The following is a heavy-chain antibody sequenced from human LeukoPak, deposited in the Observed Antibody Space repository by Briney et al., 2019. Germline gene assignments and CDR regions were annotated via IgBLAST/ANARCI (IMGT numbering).Heavy chain of an antibody. Sequence: GGSLRLSSAASGFTFSSYGMSWVRQAPGKGLEWVSAISGSGGSTYYADSVKGRFTISRDNSKNTLYLQMNSLRAEDTAVYYCAKSYYGSGSYHLFDYWGQGTLVTVSS. J-gene: IGHJ4*02. CDR3: AKSYYGSGSYHLFDY. CDR2: ISGSGGST. V-gene: IGHV3-23*01. CDR1: GFTFSSYG. D-gene: IGHD3-10*01.